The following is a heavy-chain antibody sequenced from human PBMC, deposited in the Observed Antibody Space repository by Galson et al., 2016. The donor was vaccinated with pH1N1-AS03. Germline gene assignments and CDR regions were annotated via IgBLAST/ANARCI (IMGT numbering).Heavy chain of an antibody. Sequence: SLRLSCAASGFTFSDVWMGWVRQAPGKGLEWVGRIKSKTDGGTTDYAAPVKGRFTISRDDSKNTLYLQMNTLKSEDTAVYYCRVVAENVAFDMWGQATMVTVSS. CDR2: IKSKTDGGTT. V-gene: IGHV3-15*01. CDR3: RVVAENVAFDM. CDR1: GFTFSDVW. J-gene: IGHJ3*02. D-gene: IGHD3-22*01.